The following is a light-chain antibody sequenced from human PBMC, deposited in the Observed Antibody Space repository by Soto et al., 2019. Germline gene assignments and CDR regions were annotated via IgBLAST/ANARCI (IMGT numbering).Light chain of an antibody. V-gene: IGKV1-39*01. J-gene: IGKJ1*01. CDR3: QQSYSTPWT. Sequence: IQMTQSPSSLSASVGDRVTITCRASQRISSYLNWYQQKPGKAPRLLIYAASTLQSGVPSGFSGSGSGTDFTLTISSLQPEDFATYYCQQSYSTPWTFGQGTKVDIK. CDR1: QRISSY. CDR2: AAS.